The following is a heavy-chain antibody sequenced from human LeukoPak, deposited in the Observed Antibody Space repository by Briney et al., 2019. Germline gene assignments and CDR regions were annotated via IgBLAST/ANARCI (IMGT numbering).Heavy chain of an antibody. D-gene: IGHD3-10*01. CDR3: AKTYGSGAFDY. J-gene: IGHJ4*02. CDR2: ISSSSSTI. CDR1: GFTFSSYS. Sequence: GGSLRLSCAASGFTFSSYSMNWVRQAPGKGLEWVSYISSSSSTIYYADSVKGRFTISRDNAKNSLYLQMNSLRAEDTAVYYCAKTYGSGAFDYWGQGTLVTVS. V-gene: IGHV3-48*04.